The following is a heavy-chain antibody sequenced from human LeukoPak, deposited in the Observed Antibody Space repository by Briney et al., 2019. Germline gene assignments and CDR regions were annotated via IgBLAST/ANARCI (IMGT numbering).Heavy chain of an antibody. D-gene: IGHD6-13*01. Sequence: TGGSLRLSCAASRFTVSSNYMSWVTQAPGKGLEWVSVIYSGGSPYYAVPVKGRFTISRDNSKNTLYLQMSSLRAEDTAVYYCARLYSSTWYLGSWGQGTLVTVSS. CDR1: RFTVSSNY. V-gene: IGHV3-66*01. CDR2: IYSGGSP. CDR3: ARLYSSTWYLGS. J-gene: IGHJ4*02.